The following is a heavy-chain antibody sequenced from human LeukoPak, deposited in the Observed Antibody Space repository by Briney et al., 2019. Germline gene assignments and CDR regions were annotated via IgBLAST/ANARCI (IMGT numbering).Heavy chain of an antibody. V-gene: IGHV3-21*04. CDR1: GFTFSSYS. Sequence: PGGSLRLSCAASGFTFSSYSMNWVRQAPGKGLEWVSSISSSSSYIYYADSVKGRFTISRDNSKNTLYLQMNSLRDEDTAVYYCAKDGGQQLVRGGVFDFWGQGTLVTVSS. D-gene: IGHD6-13*01. J-gene: IGHJ4*02. CDR3: AKDGGQQLVRGGVFDF. CDR2: ISSSSSYI.